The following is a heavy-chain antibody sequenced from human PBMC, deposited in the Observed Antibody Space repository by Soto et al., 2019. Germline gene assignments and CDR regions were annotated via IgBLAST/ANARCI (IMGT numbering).Heavy chain of an antibody. CDR1: GFTISSNY. Sequence: EVQLVETGGDLIQPGGSLRLSCAASGFTISSNYMSWVRQAPGKGLEWVSVIYSGGNTYYADSVKGRFTISRDNSKNMVYLQVNSLRAEDTAVYYCARESMWGQYSSGRSGAFDIWGQGTMVTVSS. V-gene: IGHV3-53*02. D-gene: IGHD6-19*01. CDR2: IYSGGNT. CDR3: ARESMWGQYSSGRSGAFDI. J-gene: IGHJ3*02.